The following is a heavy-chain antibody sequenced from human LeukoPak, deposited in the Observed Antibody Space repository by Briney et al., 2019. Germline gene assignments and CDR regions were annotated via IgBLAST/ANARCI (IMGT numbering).Heavy chain of an antibody. CDR2: ISSSSSTI. D-gene: IGHD1-1*01. J-gene: IGHJ4*02. CDR3: ARETKNPLSVQLER. Sequence: PGGSLRLSCAASGFTFSSYSMNWVRQAPGKGLEWVSYISSSSSTIYYADSVKGRFTISRDNAKNSLYLQMNSLRAEDTAVYYCARETKNPLSVQLERWGQGTLVTVSS. V-gene: IGHV3-48*01. CDR1: GFTFSSYS.